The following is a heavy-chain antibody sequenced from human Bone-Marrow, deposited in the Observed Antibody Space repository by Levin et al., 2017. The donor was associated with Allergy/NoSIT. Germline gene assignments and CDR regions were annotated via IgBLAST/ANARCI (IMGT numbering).Heavy chain of an antibody. CDR2: ISSSGYTI. CDR3: ARETCTSTSCEYHYYYYYGLDV. Sequence: LTCAASGFTFKDYYMSWIRQAPGKGLEWISYISSSGYTIYYSDSVQGRFTISRDNAKNSLYLQMNSLRAEDTAVYYCARETCTSTSCEYHYYYYYGLDVWGQGTTVTVSS. J-gene: IGHJ6*02. V-gene: IGHV3-11*01. D-gene: IGHD2-2*01. CDR1: GFTFKDYY.